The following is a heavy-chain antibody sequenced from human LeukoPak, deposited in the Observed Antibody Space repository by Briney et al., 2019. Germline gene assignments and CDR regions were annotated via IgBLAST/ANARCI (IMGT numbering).Heavy chain of an antibody. CDR2: IGSSSTYI. CDR1: GFTFSSYW. CDR3: ARDAGYSSGWYDYFDC. V-gene: IGHV3-21*01. J-gene: IGHJ4*02. Sequence: GGSLRLSCAASGFTFSSYWMNWVRQAPGKGLEWVSSIGSSSTYIHYADSVEGRFTISRDNAKNSLYLQMNSPRAEDTAMYYCARDAGYSSGWYDYFDCWGQGTLVTVSS. D-gene: IGHD6-19*01.